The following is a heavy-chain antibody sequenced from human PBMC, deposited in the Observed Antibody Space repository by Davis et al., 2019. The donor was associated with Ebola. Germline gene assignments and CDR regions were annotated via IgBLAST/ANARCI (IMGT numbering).Heavy chain of an antibody. V-gene: IGHV4-39*07. J-gene: IGHJ5*02. D-gene: IGHD3-3*01. CDR2: INHSGST. Sequence: SETLSLTCTLSARSISSSSYYCGWIRQPPGKGLEWIGEINHSGSTNYNPSLKSRVTISVDTSKNPFSLKLSSVTAADTAVYYCARGDHDFWSGYYSNWFDPWGQGTLVTVSS. CDR3: ARGDHDFWSGYYSNWFDP. CDR1: ARSISSSSYY.